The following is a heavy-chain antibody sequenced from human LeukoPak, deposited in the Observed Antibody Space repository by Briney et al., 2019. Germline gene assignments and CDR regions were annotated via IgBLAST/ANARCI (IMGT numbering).Heavy chain of an antibody. Sequence: PGGSLRLSCAASGFTVSSNYMSWVRQAPGEGLEWVSVIYSGGSTYYADSVKGRFTISRDNFKNTLYLQMNSLRAEDTAVYYCARYSMGLFDYWGQGTLVTVSS. V-gene: IGHV3-53*01. J-gene: IGHJ4*02. D-gene: IGHD2/OR15-2a*01. CDR1: GFTVSSNY. CDR2: IYSGGST. CDR3: ARYSMGLFDY.